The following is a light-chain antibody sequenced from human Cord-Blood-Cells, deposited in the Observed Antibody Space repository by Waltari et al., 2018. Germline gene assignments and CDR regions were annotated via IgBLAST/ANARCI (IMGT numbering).Light chain of an antibody. Sequence: DIVMTQSPDSLAVSLGERATINCKSSQSVLYSSNNKNYLAWYQQKPVQPPKLLIYWASTRESGFPDRFSGSGSGTDFTLTISSLQAEDVAVYYCQQYYSTPTFGQGTKVEIK. CDR3: QQYYSTPT. J-gene: IGKJ1*01. V-gene: IGKV4-1*01. CDR2: WAS. CDR1: QSVLYSSNNKNY.